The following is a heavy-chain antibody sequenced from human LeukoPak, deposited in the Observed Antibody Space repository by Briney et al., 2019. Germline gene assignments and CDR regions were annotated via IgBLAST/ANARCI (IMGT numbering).Heavy chain of an antibody. J-gene: IGHJ3*02. Sequence: VASVKVSCKASGYTFTGYYMHWVRQAPGQGLEWMGWINPNSGGTNYAQKFQGRVTMTRDTSISTAYMELSRLRSDDTAVYYCAGVYYGGNADAFDIWGQGTMVTVSS. D-gene: IGHD4-23*01. CDR3: AGVYYGGNADAFDI. CDR2: INPNSGGT. V-gene: IGHV1-2*02. CDR1: GYTFTGYY.